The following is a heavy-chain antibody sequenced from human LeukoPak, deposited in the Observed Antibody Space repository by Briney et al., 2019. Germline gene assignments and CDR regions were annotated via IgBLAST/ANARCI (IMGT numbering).Heavy chain of an antibody. Sequence: GASVKVSCKASGYRFSSVGISWVRQAPGQGLEWIGWVSTYNSETNYAPKFQARVTMTKDTSTSTVFLEMWSLRADDTAVYYCVRDNWNEFDPSGQGTLVTVFS. D-gene: IGHD1-1*01. CDR1: GYRFSSVG. CDR2: VSTYNSET. J-gene: IGHJ5*02. CDR3: VRDNWNEFDP. V-gene: IGHV1-18*01.